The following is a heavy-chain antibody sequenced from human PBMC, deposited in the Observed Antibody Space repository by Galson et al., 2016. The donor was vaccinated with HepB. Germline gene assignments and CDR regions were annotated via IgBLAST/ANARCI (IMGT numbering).Heavy chain of an antibody. CDR2: IYSGGST. CDR1: ELKFRDYA. V-gene: IGHV3-53*01. CDR3: ASMTGTTPGGY. Sequence: SLRLSCASSELKFRDYAITWFRRAPGKGLEWVSLIYSGGSTYYADSVKGRFTISRDNSKNTLYLQMNSLRAEDTAVYYCASMTGTTPGGYWGQGTLVTVSS. D-gene: IGHD1-20*01. J-gene: IGHJ4*02.